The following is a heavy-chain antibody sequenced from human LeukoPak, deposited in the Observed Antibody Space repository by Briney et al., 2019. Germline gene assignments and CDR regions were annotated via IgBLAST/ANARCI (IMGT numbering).Heavy chain of an antibody. CDR1: GGSFSGYY. CDR3: ARHYGP. J-gene: IGHJ4*02. Sequence: PSETLSLTCAVYGGSFSGYYWSWLRQPPGKGLEWIGSIYYSGSTYYNPSLKSRVTISVDTSKNQFSLKLNSVTATDTAVYYCARHYGPWGQGTLVTVSS. V-gene: IGHV4-34*01. D-gene: IGHD3-16*01. CDR2: IYYSGST.